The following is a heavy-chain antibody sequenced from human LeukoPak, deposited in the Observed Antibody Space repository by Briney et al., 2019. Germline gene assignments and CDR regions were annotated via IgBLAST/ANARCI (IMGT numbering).Heavy chain of an antibody. Sequence: GSLRLSCAASGFTFSSYAMSWVRQAPGKGLEWIGSIYYSGSTYYNPSLKSRVTISVDTSKNQFSLKLSSVTAADTAVYYCARVKGPGYGDYVFYFDYWGQGTLVTVSS. V-gene: IGHV4-39*07. D-gene: IGHD4-17*01. CDR3: ARVKGPGYGDYVFYFDY. CDR2: IYYSGST. J-gene: IGHJ4*02. CDR1: GFTFSSYA.